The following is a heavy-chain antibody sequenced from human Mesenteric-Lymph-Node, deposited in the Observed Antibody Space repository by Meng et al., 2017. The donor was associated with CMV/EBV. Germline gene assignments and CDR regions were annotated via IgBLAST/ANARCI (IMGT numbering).Heavy chain of an antibody. D-gene: IGHD3-3*01. Sequence: GGSLRLSCAASGFTFSSYAMHWVRQAPGKGLEWVSYISSSGSTIYYADSVKGRFTISRDNAKNSLYLQMNSLRAEDTAVYYCAREPLRFAGMDVWGQGTTVTVSS. V-gene: IGHV3-48*03. CDR3: AREPLRFAGMDV. CDR1: GFTFSSYA. J-gene: IGHJ6*02. CDR2: ISSSGSTI.